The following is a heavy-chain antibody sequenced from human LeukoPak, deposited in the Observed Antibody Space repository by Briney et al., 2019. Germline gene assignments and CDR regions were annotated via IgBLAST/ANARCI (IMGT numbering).Heavy chain of an antibody. J-gene: IGHJ4*02. D-gene: IGHD6-19*01. CDR1: GFTFSEYW. Sequence: GGSLRLSCGASGFTFSEYWMTWVRQAPGRGPEWVANIKGDGSKIYYVDSVKGRFTISRDNDKNSLYLQMNNLGVEDTAVYHCARDGSCFDFWGQGTLVTVSS. V-gene: IGHV3-7*01. CDR3: ARDGSCFDF. CDR2: IKGDGSKI.